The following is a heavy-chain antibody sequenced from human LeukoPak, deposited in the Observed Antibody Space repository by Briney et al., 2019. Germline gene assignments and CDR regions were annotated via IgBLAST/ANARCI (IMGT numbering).Heavy chain of an antibody. J-gene: IGHJ4*02. V-gene: IGHV4-34*01. D-gene: IGHD6-19*01. Sequence: SSETLSLTCAVYGGSFSGYYWSWIRQPPGKGLEWIGSIYYSGSTYYNPSLKSRVTISVDTSKNQFSLKLSSVTAADTAVYYCARQGVYSSGIDYFDYWGQGTLVTVSS. CDR1: GGSFSGYY. CDR2: IYYSGST. CDR3: ARQGVYSSGIDYFDY.